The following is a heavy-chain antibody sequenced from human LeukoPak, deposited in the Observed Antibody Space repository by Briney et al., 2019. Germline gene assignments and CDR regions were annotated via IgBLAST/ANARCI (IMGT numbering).Heavy chain of an antibody. CDR2: IYYSGST. J-gene: IGHJ4*02. Sequence: PSETLSLTCTVSGGSISSYYWSWIRQPPGKGLEWIGYIYYSGSTYYNPSLKSRVTISVDTSKNQFSLTLSSVTAADTAVYNCARLDYDSSGLIDYWGQGTLVTVSS. D-gene: IGHD3-22*01. CDR1: GGSISSYY. V-gene: IGHV4-59*08. CDR3: ARLDYDSSGLIDY.